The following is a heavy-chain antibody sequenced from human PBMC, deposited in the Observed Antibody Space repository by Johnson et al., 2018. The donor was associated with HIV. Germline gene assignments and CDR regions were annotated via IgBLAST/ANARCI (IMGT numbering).Heavy chain of an antibody. J-gene: IGHJ3*02. CDR2: INWNGGST. CDR1: GFTFDDYG. D-gene: IGHD1-26*01. V-gene: IGHV3-20*03. CDR3: ARDSVGARGAFDI. Sequence: VHLVESGGGVVRPGGSLILSSAASGFTFDDYGLSWVRQAPGKGLEWVSGINWNGGSTGYADSVKGRFTISRDNAKNSLYLQMNSLRAEDTALYYCARDSVGARGAFDIWGQGTMVTVSS.